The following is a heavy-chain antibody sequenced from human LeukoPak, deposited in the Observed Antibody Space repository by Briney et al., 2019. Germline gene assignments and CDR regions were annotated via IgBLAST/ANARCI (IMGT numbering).Heavy chain of an antibody. J-gene: IGHJ3*02. CDR2: IIPIFGTA. Sequence: SVKVSCKASGGTFSSYAISWVRQAPGHGLEWMGGIIPIFGTANYAQKFQGRVTITADESTSTAYMELSSLRSEDMAVYYCARGRITIFGVVTGDAFDIWGQGTMVTVSS. D-gene: IGHD3-3*01. V-gene: IGHV1-69*13. CDR3: ARGRITIFGVVTGDAFDI. CDR1: GGTFSSYA.